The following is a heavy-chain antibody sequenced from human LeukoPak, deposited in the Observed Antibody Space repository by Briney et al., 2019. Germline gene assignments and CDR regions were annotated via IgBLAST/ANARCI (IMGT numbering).Heavy chain of an antibody. CDR3: ARGLRIAVAGNIDY. Sequence: GGSLRLSCTASGFIFSNYAMHWVRQAPGKGLEWVAVIFYDGSNKYYADSVKGRFTISRDNSKNTVYLQMNSLRAEDTAVYYCARGLRIAVAGNIDYWGQGTLVTVSS. J-gene: IGHJ4*02. V-gene: IGHV3-30*04. CDR2: IFYDGSNK. CDR1: GFIFSNYA. D-gene: IGHD6-19*01.